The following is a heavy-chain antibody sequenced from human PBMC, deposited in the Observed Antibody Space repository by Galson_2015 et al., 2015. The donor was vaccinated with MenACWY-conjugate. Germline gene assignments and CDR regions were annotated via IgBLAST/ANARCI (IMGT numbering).Heavy chain of an antibody. D-gene: IGHD3-22*01. V-gene: IGHV3-66*02. CDR3: ARDESSGYYNFDY. Sequence: SLRLSCAASGFTVSNNYMTWVRQAPGKGLEWVSVIYSGGSTYYADSVKGRFTISRDNSKNTLYLQMNSLRAEDTAVYYCARDESSGYYNFDYWGQGTQVTVSS. CDR1: GFTVSNNY. CDR2: IYSGGST. J-gene: IGHJ4*02.